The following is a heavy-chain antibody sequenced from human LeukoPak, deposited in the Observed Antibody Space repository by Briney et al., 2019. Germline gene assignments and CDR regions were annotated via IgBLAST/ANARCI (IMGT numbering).Heavy chain of an antibody. CDR1: GGSISSGGYY. D-gene: IGHD3-3*01. Sequence: PSETLSLTCTVSGGSISSGGYYWSWIRQPPGKGLEWIGYIYHSGSTYYNPSLKSRVTISVDRSKNQFSLKLSSVTAADTAVYYCARAMSRPERYYDFWSGSIKNYYYYYMDVWGKGTTVTVSS. CDR3: ARAMSRPERYYDFWSGSIKNYYYYYMDV. J-gene: IGHJ6*03. CDR2: IYHSGST. V-gene: IGHV4-30-2*01.